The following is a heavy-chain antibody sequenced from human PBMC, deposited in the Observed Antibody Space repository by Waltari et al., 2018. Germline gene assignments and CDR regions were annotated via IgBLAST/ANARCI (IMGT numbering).Heavy chain of an antibody. V-gene: IGHV1-69*04. D-gene: IGHD6-13*01. CDR1: GGTCSSYA. Sequence: QVQLVQSGAEVKKPGSSVKVSCKASGGTCSSYAISWVRQAHGPGLEWMGGIIPILGIANYAQKFQGRVTITADESTSTAYMELSSLRSEDTAVYYCAREVSSGAAADHGLYYYMDVWGKGTTVTVSS. J-gene: IGHJ6*03. CDR3: AREVSSGAAADHGLYYYMDV. CDR2: IIPILGIA.